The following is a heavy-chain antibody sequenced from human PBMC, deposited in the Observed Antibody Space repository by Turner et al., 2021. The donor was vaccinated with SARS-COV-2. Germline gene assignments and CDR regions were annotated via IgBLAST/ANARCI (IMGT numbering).Heavy chain of an antibody. CDR3: ARDSGDFDY. D-gene: IGHD3-10*01. CDR1: GFTLSSYV. V-gene: IGHV3-30-3*01. Sequence: QGQLVESGGGVVQPGRSLRLSCAASGFTLSSYVMHWVRQAPGKGLEWVAVISYDGSNKYYADSVKGRFTISRDNSKNTLYLQMNSLRAEDTAVDYCARDSGDFDYWGQGTLVTVSS. J-gene: IGHJ4*02. CDR2: ISYDGSNK.